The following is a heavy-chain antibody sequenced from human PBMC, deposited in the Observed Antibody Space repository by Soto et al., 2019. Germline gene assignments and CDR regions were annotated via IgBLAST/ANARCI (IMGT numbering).Heavy chain of an antibody. CDR2: INHSGST. CDR1: GGSFSGYY. J-gene: IGHJ4*02. Sequence: PXEILSLTCAVYGGSFSGYYWSWIRQPPGKGLEWIGEINHSGSTNYNPSLKSRVTISVDTSKNQFSLKLSSVTAADTAVYYCARGGYDYAWGSYRRFDYWGQGTLVTVSS. CDR3: ARGGYDYAWGSYRRFDY. D-gene: IGHD3-16*02. V-gene: IGHV4-34*01.